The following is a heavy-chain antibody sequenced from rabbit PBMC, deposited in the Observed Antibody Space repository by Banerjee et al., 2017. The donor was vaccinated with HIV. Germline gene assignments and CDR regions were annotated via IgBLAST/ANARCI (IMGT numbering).Heavy chain of an antibody. V-gene: IGHV1S45*01. D-gene: IGHD1-1*01. J-gene: IGHJ4*01. CDR2: IYVGSGGDT. Sequence: QEQLVESGGGLVQPEGSLTLTCKASGFDFSGNAMCWVRQAPGKGLEWIGCIYVGSGGDTGYASWAKGRFTISKTSSTTVTLQMTSLTAADTATYFCARGSAYRDNLWGQGTLVTVS. CDR3: ARGSAYRDNL. CDR1: GFDFSGNA.